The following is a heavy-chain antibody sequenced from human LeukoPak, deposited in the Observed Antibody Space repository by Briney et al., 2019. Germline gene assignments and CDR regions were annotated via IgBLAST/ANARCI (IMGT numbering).Heavy chain of an antibody. Sequence: SETLSLTCTVSGASISTHYWSWLRQPPGKELEWIAYLRDTESTKDNPSLKSRVALSADTSKNQFSLRLTSVNAADTAIYYCATLKRGSVFGYFNFWGQGLLVTVSS. CDR3: ATLKRGSVFGYFNF. D-gene: IGHD3-3*01. V-gene: IGHV4-59*11. CDR2: LRDTEST. CDR1: GASISTHY. J-gene: IGHJ4*02.